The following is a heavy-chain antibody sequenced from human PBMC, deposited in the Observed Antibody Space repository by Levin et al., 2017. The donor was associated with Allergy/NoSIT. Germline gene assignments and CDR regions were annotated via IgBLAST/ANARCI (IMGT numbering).Heavy chain of an antibody. CDR3: ARADTVVFVVSALDY. Sequence: PGGSLRLSCAASGFTFSSYSMNWVRQAPGKGLEWVSYISSRSSTINYADSVKGRFTVSRDNAKNSLYLQMNSLRDEDTAVYYCARADTVVFVVSALDYWGHGTPVTVSS. CDR2: ISSRSSTI. J-gene: IGHJ4*01. CDR1: GFTFSSYS. D-gene: IGHD2-15*01. V-gene: IGHV3-48*02.